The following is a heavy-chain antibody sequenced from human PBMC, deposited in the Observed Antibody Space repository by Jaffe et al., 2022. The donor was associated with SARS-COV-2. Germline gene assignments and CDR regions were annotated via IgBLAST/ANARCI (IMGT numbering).Heavy chain of an antibody. V-gene: IGHV4-61*02. CDR2: IYTSGST. D-gene: IGHD3-10*01. J-gene: IGHJ6*02. CDR1: GGSISSGSYY. CDR3: ARAPMVRGVIEYYYYGMDV. Sequence: QVQLQESGPGLVKPSQTLSLTCTVSGGSISSGSYYWSWIRQPAGKGLEWIGRIYTSGSTNYNPSLKSRVTISVDTSKNQFSLKLSSVTAADTAVYYCARAPMVRGVIEYYYYGMDVWGQGTTVTVSS.